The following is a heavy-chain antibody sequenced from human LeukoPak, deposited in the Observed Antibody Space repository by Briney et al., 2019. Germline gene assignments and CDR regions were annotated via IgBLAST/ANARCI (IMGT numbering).Heavy chain of an antibody. CDR3: AKDLRYFDWLLYGGFDY. J-gene: IGHJ4*02. V-gene: IGHV3-30*18. D-gene: IGHD3-9*01. CDR2: ISYDGSNK. CDR1: GFTLSSYG. Sequence: GGSLRLSCAASGFTLSSYGMHWVRQAPGKGLEWVAVISYDGSNKYYADSVKGRFTISRDNSKNTLYLQMNSLGAEDTAVYYCAKDLRYFDWLLYGGFDYWGQGTLVTVSS.